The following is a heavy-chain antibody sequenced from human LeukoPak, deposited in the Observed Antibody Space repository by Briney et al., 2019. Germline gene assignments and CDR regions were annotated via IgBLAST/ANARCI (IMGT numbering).Heavy chain of an antibody. Sequence: SQTLSLTCTVSGGSISSGGYYWSWIRQHPGKGLEWIGYIYYSGSTYYNPSLKSRVTISVDTSKNQFSLKLSSVTAADTAVYYCARGEDLRNAFDIWAKGQWSPSLQ. J-gene: IGHJ3*02. V-gene: IGHV4-31*03. CDR1: GGSISSGGYY. CDR2: IYYSGST. CDR3: ARGEDLRNAFDI. D-gene: IGHD1-14*01.